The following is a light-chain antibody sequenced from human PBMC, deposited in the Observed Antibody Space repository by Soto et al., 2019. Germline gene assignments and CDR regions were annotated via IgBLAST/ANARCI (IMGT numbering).Light chain of an antibody. Sequence: SYELTQPPSVSVAPGQTAMITCGGNDIGSKTVHWYQQRPGQAPMLVVYDDRDQPSGIPERFSGSNSGSTATLTISRVEAGDEADYYCQVWDRSNNHVLFGGGTQLTVL. V-gene: IGLV3-21*02. J-gene: IGLJ3*02. CDR1: DIGSKT. CDR3: QVWDRSNNHVL. CDR2: DDR.